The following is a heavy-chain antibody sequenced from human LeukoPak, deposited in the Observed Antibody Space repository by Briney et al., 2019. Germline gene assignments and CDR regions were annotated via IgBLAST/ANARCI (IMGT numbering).Heavy chain of an antibody. Sequence: PGGSLRLSCAASGFTYSSYAMSWVRQAPGKGLQWVSAISGSGGNTYYADSVKGRFTISRDNSKNTLYLQMHSLRAEDTAVYYCAKDGRAVYYYDGSGYSPFDYWGQGTLVTVSS. V-gene: IGHV3-23*01. J-gene: IGHJ4*02. CDR2: ISGSGGNT. D-gene: IGHD3-22*01. CDR3: AKDGRAVYYYDGSGYSPFDY. CDR1: GFTYSSYA.